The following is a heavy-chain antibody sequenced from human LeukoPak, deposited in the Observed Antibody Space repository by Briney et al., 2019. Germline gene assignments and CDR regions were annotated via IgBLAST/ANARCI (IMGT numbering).Heavy chain of an antibody. J-gene: IGHJ3*02. Sequence: GGSLRLSCAASGFTFSSYAMNWVRQAPGKGLEWVAVISYDGSNKYYADSVKGRFTISRDNSKNTLYLQMNSLRAEDTAVYYCARRTPIAAAPVDFDIWGQGTMVTVSS. D-gene: IGHD6-13*01. CDR2: ISYDGSNK. CDR1: GFTFSSYA. V-gene: IGHV3-30-3*01. CDR3: ARRTPIAAAPVDFDI.